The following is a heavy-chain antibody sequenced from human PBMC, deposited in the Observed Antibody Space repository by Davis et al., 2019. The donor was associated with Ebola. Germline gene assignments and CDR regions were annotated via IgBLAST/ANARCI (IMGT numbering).Heavy chain of an antibody. CDR3: ARDIAVAGPENAFDI. D-gene: IGHD6-19*01. V-gene: IGHV1-2*04. J-gene: IGHJ3*02. Sequence: KFQGWVTMTRDTSISTAYMELSRLRSDDTAVYYCARDIAVAGPENAFDIWGQGTMVTVSS.